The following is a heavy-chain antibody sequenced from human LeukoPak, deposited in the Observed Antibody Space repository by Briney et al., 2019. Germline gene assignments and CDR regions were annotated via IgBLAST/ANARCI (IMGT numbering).Heavy chain of an antibody. V-gene: IGHV1-69*06. CDR3: ARVSGYYDSSGYYYVPYYFDY. CDR1: GGTFSSYA. D-gene: IGHD3-22*01. Sequence: ASVKVSCKASGGTFSSYAISWVRQAPGQGLEWMGGIIPIFGTANYAQKFQGRVTITADKSTSTAYMELSSLRSEDTAVYYCARVSGYYDSSGYYYVPYYFDYWGQGTLVTVSS. J-gene: IGHJ4*02. CDR2: IIPIFGTA.